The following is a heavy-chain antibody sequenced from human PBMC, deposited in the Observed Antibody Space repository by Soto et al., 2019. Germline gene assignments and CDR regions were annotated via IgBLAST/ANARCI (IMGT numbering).Heavy chain of an antibody. CDR1: GGSISSSNW. CDR2: IYHSGST. CDR3: ASKKYYYDSSGYYPSAEYFQH. D-gene: IGHD3-22*01. V-gene: IGHV4-4*02. J-gene: IGHJ1*01. Sequence: SETLSLTCAVSGGSISSSNWWSWVRQPPGKGLEWIGEIYHSGSTNYNPSLKSRVTISVDKSKNQFSLKLSSVTAADTAVYYCASKKYYYDSSGYYPSAEYFQHWGQGTLVTVSS.